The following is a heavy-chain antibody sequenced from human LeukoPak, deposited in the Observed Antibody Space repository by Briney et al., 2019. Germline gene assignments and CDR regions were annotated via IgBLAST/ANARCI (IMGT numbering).Heavy chain of an antibody. CDR2: ISSSSSYI. J-gene: IGHJ4*02. CDR3: ARSGYSSGWYALDY. D-gene: IGHD6-13*01. Sequence: AGRSLRLSCAASGFTFSSYSMNWVRQAPGKGLEWVSSISSSSSYIYYADSVKGRFTVSRDNAKNSLYLQMNSLRAEDTAVYYCARSGYSSGWYALDYWGQGTLVTVSS. V-gene: IGHV3-21*01. CDR1: GFTFSSYS.